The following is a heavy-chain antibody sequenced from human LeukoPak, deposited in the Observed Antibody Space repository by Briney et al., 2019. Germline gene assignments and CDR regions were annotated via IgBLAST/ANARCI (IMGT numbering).Heavy chain of an antibody. V-gene: IGHV3-30*03. Sequence: GGSLRLSRAASGFTFSNYGMQWVRQAPGKGLEWVAIISYDGSVKYYGDSVRGRFTISRDNSKNTVYLQMNSLRVDDTAVYYCARDRDLGVVTPWCDYWGQGVLVTVSS. CDR1: GFTFSNYG. J-gene: IGHJ4*02. D-gene: IGHD2-2*01. CDR2: ISYDGSVK. CDR3: ARDRDLGVVTPWCDY.